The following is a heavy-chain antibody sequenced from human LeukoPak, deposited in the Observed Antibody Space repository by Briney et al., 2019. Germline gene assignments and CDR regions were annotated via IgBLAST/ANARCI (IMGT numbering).Heavy chain of an antibody. J-gene: IGHJ4*02. D-gene: IGHD3-16*01. Sequence: PGGSLRLSCAASGFTFSSYSMNWVRQAPGKGLEWVSSISSSSSYIYYADSVKGRFTISRDNAKSSLYLQMDSLRAEDTAVYYCARDRIGGEEYWGQGTLVTVSS. CDR3: ARDRIGGEEY. CDR1: GFTFSSYS. V-gene: IGHV3-21*01. CDR2: ISSSSSYI.